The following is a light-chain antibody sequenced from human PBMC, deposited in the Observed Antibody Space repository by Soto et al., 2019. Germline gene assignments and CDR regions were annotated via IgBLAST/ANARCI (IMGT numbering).Light chain of an antibody. CDR2: GAS. CDR3: QQYNNWPFT. CDR1: QSVSSN. V-gene: IGKV3-15*01. Sequence: EIVXTXXPXTXSVSPGERATLSCRASQSVSSNLAWYQQKPGQAPRLLIYGASTRAAGIPARFSGSGSGTEFTLTISSLQSEDFAVYYCQQYNNWPFTFGPGTKVDIK. J-gene: IGKJ3*01.